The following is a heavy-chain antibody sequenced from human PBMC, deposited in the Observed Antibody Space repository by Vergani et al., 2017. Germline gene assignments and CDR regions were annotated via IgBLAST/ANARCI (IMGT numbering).Heavy chain of an antibody. Sequence: QVQLQQWGAGLLKPSETLSLTCAVYGGSFSGYYWSWIRQPPGKGLEWIGEIKHSGSTNYNPSLKSRVTISVDTSKNQFSLKLSSVTAADTAVYYCARVASGHYYYYMDVWGKGTTVTVSS. CDR1: GGSFSGYY. CDR3: ARVASGHYYYYMDV. V-gene: IGHV4-34*01. J-gene: IGHJ6*03. CDR2: IKHSGST.